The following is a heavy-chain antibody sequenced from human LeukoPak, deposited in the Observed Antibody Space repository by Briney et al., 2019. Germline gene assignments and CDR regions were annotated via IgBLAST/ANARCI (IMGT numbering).Heavy chain of an antibody. D-gene: IGHD6-13*01. J-gene: IGHJ4*02. Sequence: SETLSLTCTVSGGSISSSRYYWGWIRQPPGKGLEWIGSMYYSGSTYYNPSLKSRVTISVDTSKNQFSLKLSSVTAADTAVYYCARRHSSSWYYFDYWGQGTLVTASS. V-gene: IGHV4-39*01. CDR3: ARRHSSSWYYFDY. CDR2: MYYSGST. CDR1: GGSISSSRYY.